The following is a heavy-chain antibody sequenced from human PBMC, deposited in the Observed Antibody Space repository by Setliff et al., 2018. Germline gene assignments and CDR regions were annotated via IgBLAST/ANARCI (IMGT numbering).Heavy chain of an antibody. CDR1: GGSVSRTVYY. Sequence: SETLSLTCSVAGGSVSRTVYYWGWVRQPPGKGPEWVASIRDRGNTAYNPSLRSRLTKSIDTSENQFSMKLISVTAADTAVYYCVRDLSGGQALWGQGTMVTVSS. CDR2: IRDRGNT. V-gene: IGHV4-39*07. J-gene: IGHJ3*01. CDR3: VRDLSGGQAL. D-gene: IGHD1-26*01.